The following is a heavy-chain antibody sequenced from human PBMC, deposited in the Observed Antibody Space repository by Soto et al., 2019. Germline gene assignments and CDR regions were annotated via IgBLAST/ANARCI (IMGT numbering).Heavy chain of an antibody. Sequence: EVQLVESGGGLVQPGRSLRLSCAASGFTFDDYAMHWVRQASGKGLEWVSGISWNSGSIGYADSVKGRFTISRDNAKNSLYLQMNSLRAEDTALYYCAKDTSTRYFDYWGQGTLVTVSS. D-gene: IGHD2-2*01. CDR3: AKDTSTRYFDY. V-gene: IGHV3-9*01. CDR1: GFTFDDYA. J-gene: IGHJ4*02. CDR2: ISWNSGSI.